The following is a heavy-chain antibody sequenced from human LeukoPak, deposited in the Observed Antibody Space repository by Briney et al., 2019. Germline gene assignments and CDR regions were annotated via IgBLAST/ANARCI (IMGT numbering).Heavy chain of an antibody. V-gene: IGHV3-23*01. CDR3: AKAGGIQNLYRFDP. CDR2: ISRSGGST. J-gene: IGHJ5*02. Sequence: PGRSLRLSCAASGFTLGTYDMYWVRQAPGKGLECVSSISRSGGSTYYADSVKGRFTISRDNSKNTLYLQMSSLRADDTAVYYCAKAGGIQNLYRFDPWGQGTLVTVSS. D-gene: IGHD2-8*01. CDR1: GFTLGTYD.